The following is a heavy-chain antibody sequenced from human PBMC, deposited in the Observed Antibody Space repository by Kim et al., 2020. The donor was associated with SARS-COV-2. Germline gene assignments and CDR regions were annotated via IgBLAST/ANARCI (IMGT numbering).Heavy chain of an antibody. J-gene: IGHJ4*02. CDR2: IKPDGSET. V-gene: IGHV3-7*01. CDR3: GRGRSGSYDY. CDR1: GLTLSSSW. Sequence: GGSLRLSCAASGLTLSSSWMGWVRQAPGKGLEWVASIKPDGSETYYADSVKGRFTISRDNAKNSLCLQMNSLRAEDTAVYYCGRGRSGSYDYWGQGTLVT. D-gene: IGHD1-26*01.